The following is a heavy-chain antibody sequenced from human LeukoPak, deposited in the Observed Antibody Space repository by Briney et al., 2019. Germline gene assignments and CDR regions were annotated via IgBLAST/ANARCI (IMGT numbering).Heavy chain of an antibody. CDR3: ARGNRRYCSSTSCYAHNWFDP. Sequence: SETLSLTCAVYGGSFSGYYWSWIRQPPGKGLEWIGEINHSGSTNYNPSLKSRVTISVDTSKNQLSLKLSSVTAADTAVYYCARGNRRYCSSTSCYAHNWFDPWGQGTLVTVSS. CDR1: GGSFSGYY. V-gene: IGHV4-34*01. J-gene: IGHJ5*02. CDR2: INHSGST. D-gene: IGHD2-2*01.